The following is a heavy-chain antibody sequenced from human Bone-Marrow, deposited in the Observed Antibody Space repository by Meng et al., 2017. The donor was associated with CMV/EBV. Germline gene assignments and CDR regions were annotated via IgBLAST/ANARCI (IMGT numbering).Heavy chain of an antibody. J-gene: IGHJ4*02. CDR1: GGTFSSYA. V-gene: IGHV1-69*05. Sequence: SVKVSCKASGGTFSSYAISWVRQAPGQGLEWMGGIIPIFGTANYAQKFQGRVTITTDESTSTAYMELSSLRSEDTAVYYCARTTIFGVVNRYYFDYWGQGTLVTVSS. CDR2: IIPIFGTA. CDR3: ARTTIFGVVNRYYFDY. D-gene: IGHD3-3*01.